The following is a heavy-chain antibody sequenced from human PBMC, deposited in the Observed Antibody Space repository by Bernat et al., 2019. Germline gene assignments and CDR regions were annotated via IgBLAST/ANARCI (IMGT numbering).Heavy chain of an antibody. J-gene: IGHJ4*02. D-gene: IGHD3-10*01. Sequence: QVQLVESGGGLVKPGGSLRLSCAASGFTFSDYYMSWIRQAPGKGLEWVSYISSSSSYTNYADSVKGRFTISRDNAKNSLYLQMNSLRAEDTAVYYCASNVLLWFGPDYWGQGTLVTVSS. V-gene: IGHV3-11*05. CDR2: ISSSSSYT. CDR3: ASNVLLWFGPDY. CDR1: GFTFSDYY.